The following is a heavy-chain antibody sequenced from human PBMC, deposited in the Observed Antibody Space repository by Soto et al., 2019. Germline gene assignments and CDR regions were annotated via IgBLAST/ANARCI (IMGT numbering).Heavy chain of an antibody. CDR1: GGTFSSYT. D-gene: IGHD3-10*01. CDR3: AREESITMVRGVIIGWFDP. V-gene: IGHV1-69*08. J-gene: IGHJ5*02. CDR2: IIPILGIA. Sequence: QVQLVQSGAEVKKPGSSVKVSCKASGGTFSSYTISWVRQAPGQGLEWMGRIIPILGIANYAQKFQGRVTITADKSTSTADMELSSLRSEDTAVYYCAREESITMVRGVIIGWFDPWGQGTLVTVSS.